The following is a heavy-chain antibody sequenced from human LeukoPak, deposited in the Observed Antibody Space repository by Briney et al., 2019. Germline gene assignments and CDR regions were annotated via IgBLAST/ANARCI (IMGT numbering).Heavy chain of an antibody. J-gene: IGHJ4*02. CDR3: APSVRSGGSYSFDY. V-gene: IGHV1-46*01. CDR1: GYTFTGYY. CDR2: INPSDGST. D-gene: IGHD2-15*01. Sequence: ASVKVSCKASGYTFTGYYIHWVRQAPGQGLEWMGIINPSDGSTTYTQKFQGRVTMTTDTSTSTVKMELSSLRSEDTAVYYCAPSVRSGGSYSFDYWGQGSPVTDSS.